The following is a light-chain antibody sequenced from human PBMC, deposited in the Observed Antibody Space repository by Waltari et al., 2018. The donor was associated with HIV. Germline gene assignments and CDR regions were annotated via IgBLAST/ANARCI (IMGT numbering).Light chain of an antibody. Sequence: DIVMTQSPLFLPVTPGQPASISCGSSQSLLHTNGYTYLDWYLQKPGQSPQLLIYLGSNRASGVPERFSGSGSDTNFTLRIGEVAADDVGIYYCMQPLHTPWTFGRGTKVEL. CDR1: QSLLHTNGYTY. J-gene: IGKJ1*01. CDR3: MQPLHTPWT. CDR2: LGS. V-gene: IGKV2-28*01.